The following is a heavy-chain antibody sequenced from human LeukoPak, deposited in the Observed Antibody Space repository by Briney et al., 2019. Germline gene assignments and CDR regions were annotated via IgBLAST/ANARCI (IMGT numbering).Heavy chain of an antibody. J-gene: IGHJ5*02. CDR1: GFTFSSYA. V-gene: IGHV3-20*04. CDR2: INWNGDSV. Sequence: PGGSLRLSCAASGFTFSSYAMTWVRQAPGKGLEWVSGINWNGDSVNYADSVKGRFTISRDDAKNSLYLRMNSLRAEDTALYYCARDLLGSWGQGTLVTVSS. CDR3: ARDLLGS.